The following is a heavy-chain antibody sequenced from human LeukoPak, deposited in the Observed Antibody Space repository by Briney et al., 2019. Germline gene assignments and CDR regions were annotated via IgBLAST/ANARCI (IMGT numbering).Heavy chain of an antibody. D-gene: IGHD6-19*01. CDR3: ARGGSSGWYLAYYYYGMDV. V-gene: IGHV4-39*07. Sequence: SETLSLTCTVSGGSISSSSYYWGWIRQPPGKGLEWIGSIYYSGSTYYNPSLKSRVTISVDTSKNQFSLKLSSVTAADTAVYYCARGGSSGWYLAYYYYGMDVWGQGTTVTVSS. CDR2: IYYSGST. J-gene: IGHJ6*02. CDR1: GGSISSSSYY.